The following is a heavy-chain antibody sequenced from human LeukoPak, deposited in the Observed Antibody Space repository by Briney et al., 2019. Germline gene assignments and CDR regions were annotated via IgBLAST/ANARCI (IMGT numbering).Heavy chain of an antibody. CDR2: ISNDGSRK. Sequence: PGRSLRLSCAPSGFTFSRHGMRWVRQAPGKGLEWVAIISNDGSRKYYVHCVEGRFTIYRDNSKNTLYLQMNSVRAEDTAVYYCAMRWRVPAGALDSWGQGIMVTVSS. CDR3: AMRWRVPAGALDS. D-gene: IGHD5-24*01. V-gene: IGHV3-30*03. CDR1: GFTFSRHG. J-gene: IGHJ3*02.